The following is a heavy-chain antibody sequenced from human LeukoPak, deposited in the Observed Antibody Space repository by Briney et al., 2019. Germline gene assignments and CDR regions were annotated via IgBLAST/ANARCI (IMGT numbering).Heavy chain of an antibody. CDR3: AKDRFLEWLLLG. J-gene: IGHJ4*02. D-gene: IGHD3-3*01. V-gene: IGHV3-30*18. Sequence: QPGRSLRLSCAASGFTFSSYSMHWVRQAPGKGLEWVAVISYDGSNKYYADSVKGRFTISRDNSKNTLYLQMNSLRAEDTAVYYCAKDRFLEWLLLGWGQGTLVTVSS. CDR1: GFTFSSYS. CDR2: ISYDGSNK.